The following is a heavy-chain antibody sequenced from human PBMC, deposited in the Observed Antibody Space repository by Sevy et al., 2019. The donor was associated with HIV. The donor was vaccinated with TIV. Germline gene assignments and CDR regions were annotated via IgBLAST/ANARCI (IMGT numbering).Heavy chain of an antibody. D-gene: IGHD3-3*01. V-gene: IGHV3-23*01. CDR1: GFIFNSYA. Sequence: VGSLRLSCAASGFIFNSYAMSWVRQAPGKGLEWVSTISGHGGSTYYADSVKGRFTISRDNSRKTLDLEMNSLRAEDAAIYYCAGGFWSGFDYWGQGSLVTVSS. CDR2: ISGHGGST. CDR3: AGGFWSGFDY. J-gene: IGHJ4*02.